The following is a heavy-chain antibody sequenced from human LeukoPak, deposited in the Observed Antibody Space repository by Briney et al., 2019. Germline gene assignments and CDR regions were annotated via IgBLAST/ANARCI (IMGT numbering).Heavy chain of an antibody. V-gene: IGHV4-39*01. D-gene: IGHD1-1*01. J-gene: IGHJ4*02. CDR1: GGSISSSTYY. CDR3: ARLTGTLDY. Sequence: SETLSLTCTVSGGSISSSTYYWGWIRQPPGKGLEWIGSIYYSGSTFYNPSLKSRVTISVDTSKNQFSLELSSVTAADTAVYYCARLTGTLDYWGQGTLVTVSS. CDR2: IYYSGST.